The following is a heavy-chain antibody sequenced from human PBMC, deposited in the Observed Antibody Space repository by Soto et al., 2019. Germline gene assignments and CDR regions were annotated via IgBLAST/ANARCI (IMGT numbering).Heavy chain of an antibody. Sequence: GESLKISCKGSGYSFTNYWIGWVRQMPGKGLEWMGIIYPGDSDTRYSPSFQGQVTISADKSISTAYLQWSSLKASDTTMYYCARAMVRGKNYYGVDVWGQGTTVTVSS. CDR3: ARAMVRGKNYYGVDV. CDR1: GYSFTNYW. J-gene: IGHJ6*02. CDR2: IYPGDSDT. V-gene: IGHV5-51*01. D-gene: IGHD3-10*01.